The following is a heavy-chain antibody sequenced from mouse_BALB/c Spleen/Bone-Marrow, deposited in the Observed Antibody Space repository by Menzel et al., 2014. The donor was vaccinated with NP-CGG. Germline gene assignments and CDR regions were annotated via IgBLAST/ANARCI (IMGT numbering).Heavy chain of an antibody. CDR1: GFAFSSYA. CDR2: ISSGGGST. Sequence: EVKLVESGGGLAKPGGSLKLSCAASGFAFSSYAMSWVRQTPEKRLEWVAYISSGGGSTYYPDTVKGRFTISRDNAKNTLYLQMSSLKSEDTAMYYCAREVLRDYFDYWGQGTTLTGSS. V-gene: IGHV5-12-1*01. CDR3: AREVLRDYFDY. J-gene: IGHJ2*01. D-gene: IGHD1-1*01.